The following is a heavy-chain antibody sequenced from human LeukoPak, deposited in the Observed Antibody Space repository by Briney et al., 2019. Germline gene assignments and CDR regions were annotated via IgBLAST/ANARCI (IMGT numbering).Heavy chain of an antibody. D-gene: IGHD6-19*01. CDR2: IKQDGSEK. J-gene: IGHJ4*02. CDR1: GFTFSSYW. Sequence: GGSLRLSCAASGFTFSSYWMSWVRQALGKGLEWVANIKQDGSEKYYVDSVKGRFTISRDNAKNSLYLQMNSLRAEDTAVYYCARDWNQWLASHFDYWGQGTLVTVSS. V-gene: IGHV3-7*01. CDR3: ARDWNQWLASHFDY.